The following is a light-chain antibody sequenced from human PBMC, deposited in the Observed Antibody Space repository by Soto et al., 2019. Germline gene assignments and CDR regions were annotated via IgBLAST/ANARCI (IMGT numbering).Light chain of an antibody. CDR3: QKCNSAPFT. CDR2: SAS. CDR1: QGISSY. V-gene: IGKV1-27*01. Sequence: DIQMTQSPSSLSAYVGDRVTITCRASQGISSYLAWYQQKPGKVPKLLIYSASTLQSGVPSRFSGSGSGTDFTLTISSLQPEDVATYYCQKCNSAPFTFGPGTKVDIK. J-gene: IGKJ3*01.